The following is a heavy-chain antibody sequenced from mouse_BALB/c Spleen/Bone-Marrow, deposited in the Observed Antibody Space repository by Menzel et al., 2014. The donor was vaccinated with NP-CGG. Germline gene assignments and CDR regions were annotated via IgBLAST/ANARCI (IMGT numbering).Heavy chain of an antibody. CDR2: IWAGGNT. V-gene: IGHV2-9*02. CDR3: ARELGAWFAY. CDR1: GFSLTSYG. Sequence: QVQLQQSGPGLVAPSQSLSITCTASGFSLTSYGVHWVRQPPGKGLEWLGIIWAGGNTNYNSALMSRLSISKDNSKSQVFLKMNSLQTDDTAMYYCARELGAWFAYWGQGTLGTVSA. J-gene: IGHJ3*01. D-gene: IGHD4-1*01.